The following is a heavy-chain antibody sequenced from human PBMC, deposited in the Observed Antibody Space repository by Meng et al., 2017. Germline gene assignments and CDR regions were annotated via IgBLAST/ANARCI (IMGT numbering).Heavy chain of an antibody. J-gene: IGHJ4*02. Sequence: VQLLESGGRLVEAAASLRSSCVASGRRFTDAWMSCVRQAPAKGLEWVGRIKRKRDGGTIDYAARVKSRFTISRDEAKNTLYLKMDSLITEDTAVYFCATGAAAADHWGQGTLVTVSS. CDR1: GRRFTDAW. CDR3: ATGAAAADH. D-gene: IGHD6-13*01. CDR2: IKRKRDGGTI. V-gene: IGHV3-15*01.